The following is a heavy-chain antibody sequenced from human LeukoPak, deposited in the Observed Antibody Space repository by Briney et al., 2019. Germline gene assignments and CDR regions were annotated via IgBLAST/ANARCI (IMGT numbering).Heavy chain of an antibody. V-gene: IGHV1-18*01. CDR3: ARSPGGYYDILTGYYMVPYFDY. Sequence: GASVKVSCKASGYTFTSYGISWVRQAPGQGLEWMGWISAYNGNINYAQKLQGRVTMTTDTSTSTAYMELRGLRSDDTAVYYCARSPGGYYDILTGYYMVPYFDYWGQGTLVTVSS. CDR1: GYTFTSYG. D-gene: IGHD3-9*01. CDR2: ISAYNGNI. J-gene: IGHJ4*02.